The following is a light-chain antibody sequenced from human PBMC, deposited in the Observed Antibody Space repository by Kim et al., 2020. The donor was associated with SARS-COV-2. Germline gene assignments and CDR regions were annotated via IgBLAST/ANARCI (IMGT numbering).Light chain of an antibody. J-gene: IGKJ1*01. CDR2: DAS. CDR3: QQSNNWPRT. Sequence: VSPGESATLSCRASHSVGSNLAWYQQKPGQAPRLLIYDASTRATGIPARFGGSGSGTEFTLTISSLQSEDFAIYYCQQSNNWPRTFGHGTKVEIK. CDR1: HSVGSN. V-gene: IGKV3-15*01.